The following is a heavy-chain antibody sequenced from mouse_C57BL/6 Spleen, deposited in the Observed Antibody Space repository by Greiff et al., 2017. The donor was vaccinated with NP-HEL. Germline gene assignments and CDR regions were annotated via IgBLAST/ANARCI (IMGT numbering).Heavy chain of an antibody. V-gene: IGHV1-64*01. CDR2: IHPNSGRT. CDR1: GYTFTSYW. Sequence: QVQLQQPGAELVKPGASVKLSCKASGYTFTSYWMHWVKQRPGQGLEWIGMIHPNSGRTNYNEKFKSKATLTVDKSSSTAYMQLSSLTSEDSAVYYCARSGLRRGFAYWGQGTLVTVSA. J-gene: IGHJ3*01. D-gene: IGHD2-2*01. CDR3: ARSGLRRGFAY.